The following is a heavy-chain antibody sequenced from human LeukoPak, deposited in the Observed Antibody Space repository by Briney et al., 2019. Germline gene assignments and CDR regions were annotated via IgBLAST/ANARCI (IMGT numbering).Heavy chain of an antibody. CDR3: TKQCPRGWRIVGASCDFDV. V-gene: IGHV3-21*01. CDR1: GFIFSFYS. Sequence: GGSQRLSCAASGFIFSFYSMNGLRQAREGGLEWVSSYGHTGADRYCADSVRRRFTLSRENSKNTLYLQINSVSLEDTSVYFWTKQCPRGWRIVGASCDFDVWGERTMGSVSS. J-gene: IGHJ3*01. D-gene: IGHD1-26*01. CDR2: YGHTGADR.